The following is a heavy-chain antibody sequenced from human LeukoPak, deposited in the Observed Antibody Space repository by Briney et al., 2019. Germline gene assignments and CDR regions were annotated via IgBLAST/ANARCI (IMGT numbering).Heavy chain of an antibody. CDR3: ARDRGGYYDSSGYSRVKGAFDI. J-gene: IGHJ3*02. CDR1: GFTFSSYG. V-gene: IGHV3-30*02. CDR2: IRYDGSNK. Sequence: GGSLRLSCAASGFTFSSYGMHWVRQAPGKGLEWVAFIRYDGSNKYYADSVKGRFTISRDNAKNSLYLQMNSLRAEDTAVYYCARDRGGYYDSSGYSRVKGAFDIWGQGTMVTVSS. D-gene: IGHD3-22*01.